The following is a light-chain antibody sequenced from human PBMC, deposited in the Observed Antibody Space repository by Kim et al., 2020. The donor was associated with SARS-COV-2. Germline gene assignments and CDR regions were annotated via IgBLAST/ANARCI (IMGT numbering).Light chain of an antibody. Sequence: GDRVTITCRASQSVSHYLAWYQHKPGKAPKLLVYDASSLEGGVPSRFSGSGSGTELTLTITSLQPDDFATYYCHQYGSSPWSFGQGTKLE. CDR2: DAS. J-gene: IGKJ1*01. CDR3: HQYGSSPWS. CDR1: QSVSHY. V-gene: IGKV1-5*01.